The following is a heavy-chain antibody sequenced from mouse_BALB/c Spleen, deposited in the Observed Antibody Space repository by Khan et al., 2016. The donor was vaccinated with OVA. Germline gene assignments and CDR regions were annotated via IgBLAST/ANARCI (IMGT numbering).Heavy chain of an antibody. J-gene: IGHJ2*01. CDR2: ILPGSGSR. CDR1: GYTFSGYW. CDR3: ARVNYGRSDYFDY. D-gene: IGHD1-1*01. Sequence: QVQLQQSGAELMKPGASVKISCKATGYTFSGYWLEWVKQRPGHGLEWIGEILPGSGSRNYNEKFKGKATFTADISSKTTYMQLSSLTSEDSAVFYYARVNYGRSDYFDYWGQGTTLTVSS. V-gene: IGHV1-9*01.